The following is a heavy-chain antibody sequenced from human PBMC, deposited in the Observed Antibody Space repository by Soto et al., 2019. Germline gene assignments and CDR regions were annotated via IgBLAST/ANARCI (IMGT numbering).Heavy chain of an antibody. J-gene: IGHJ4*02. V-gene: IGHV3-23*01. D-gene: IGHD3-22*01. CDR3: AKDEYYYSRSGYYIFDY. Sequence: GGSLRLSCAASGFTFSSYAMNWVRQAPGRGLEWVSTITDSGANTYYADSVKGRFTVSRDNSKKTLYLKMNSLRPEDTALYYCAKDEYYYSRSGYYIFDYWGQGTLVTVSS. CDR2: ITDSGANT. CDR1: GFTFSSYA.